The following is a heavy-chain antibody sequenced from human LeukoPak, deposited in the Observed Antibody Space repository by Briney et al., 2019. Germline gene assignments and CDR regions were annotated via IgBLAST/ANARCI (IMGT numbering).Heavy chain of an antibody. CDR3: ARDPDFRSGLYRRDFVS. D-gene: IGHD3-3*01. Sequence: SVKVSCKASGGTFSSYAISWVRQAPGQGLEWMGGIIPIFGTANYAQKFQGRVTITADESTSTAYMELSSLRSEDTAVYYCARDPDFRSGLYRRDFVSWGQGTLVTVSS. J-gene: IGHJ4*02. CDR1: GGTFSSYA. CDR2: IIPIFGTA. V-gene: IGHV1-69*13.